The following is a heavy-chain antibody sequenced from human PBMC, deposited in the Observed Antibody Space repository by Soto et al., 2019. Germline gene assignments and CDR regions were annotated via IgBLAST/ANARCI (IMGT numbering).Heavy chain of an antibody. V-gene: IGHV5-10-1*01. CDR2: IDPSDSYT. Sequence: GESLKISCKGSGYSFTSYWISWVRQMPGKGLEWMGRIDPSDSYTNYSPSFQGHVTISADKSISTAYLQWSSLKASDTAMYYCAITLIAVAPYYYYGMDVWGQGTTVTVSS. J-gene: IGHJ6*02. CDR3: AITLIAVAPYYYYGMDV. D-gene: IGHD6-19*01. CDR1: GYSFTSYW.